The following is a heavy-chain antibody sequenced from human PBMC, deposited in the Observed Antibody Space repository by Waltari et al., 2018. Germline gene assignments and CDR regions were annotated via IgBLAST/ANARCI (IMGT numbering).Heavy chain of an antibody. Sequence: QVQLVQSGPEVKKPGASVKVSCEASGDTFTTCAINWVRQAPGQGLEWMGWISANSGNTNYAQKFQGRVTMTTDTSTSTAYMELRGLRSDDSAVYYCAGDEGISGINMGPFDIWGQGTVVTVSS. CDR1: GDTFTTCA. D-gene: IGHD3-3*02. CDR2: ISANSGNT. J-gene: IGHJ3*02. CDR3: AGDEGISGINMGPFDI. V-gene: IGHV1-18*01.